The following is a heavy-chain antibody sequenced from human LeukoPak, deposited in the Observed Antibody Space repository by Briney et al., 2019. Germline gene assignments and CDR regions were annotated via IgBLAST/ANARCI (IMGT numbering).Heavy chain of an antibody. J-gene: IGHJ3*02. Sequence: QPGGSLRLSCAASGFTVSSHYMSWVRQASGKGLEWVSVIYGGGSTIYADSVKGRFTISRDNSKNTLYLQMNSLRVDDTAVYYCARDMTGPRDIWGQGTMVTVSS. CDR3: ARDMTGPRDI. CDR1: GFTVSSHY. V-gene: IGHV3-53*01. D-gene: IGHD3-10*01. CDR2: IYGGGST.